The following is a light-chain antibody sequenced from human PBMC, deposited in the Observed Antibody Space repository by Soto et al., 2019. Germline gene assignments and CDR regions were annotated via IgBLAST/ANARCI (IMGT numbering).Light chain of an antibody. CDR1: QSVSNKY. J-gene: IGKJ2*01. Sequence: EVVLTQSPGTLSLSPGERATLSCRASQSVSNKYLAWYQQKPGQAPRLLIFGSSDRATGIPDRFSGSGSGTDFTRTIARLEPQDFAAYYCQQYGSSPPYTFGQGTKLEIK. V-gene: IGKV3-20*01. CDR3: QQYGSSPPYT. CDR2: GSS.